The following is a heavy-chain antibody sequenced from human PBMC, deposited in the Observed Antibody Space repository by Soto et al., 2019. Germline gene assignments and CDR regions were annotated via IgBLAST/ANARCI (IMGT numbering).Heavy chain of an antibody. V-gene: IGHV1-8*01. CDR2: MNPKRGNT. Sequence: QVQRVQSGAEVKKPGASVKVSCKASGYTFTSYDINWVRQATGQGLEWMGWMNPKRGNTGYAQKFQGRVTMTRNNSISTAYMALSSLRSEDTAVYYCARGITIFGVAPPWGQGTLVTVSS. CDR3: ARGITIFGVAPP. J-gene: IGHJ5*02. D-gene: IGHD3-3*01. CDR1: GYTFTSYD.